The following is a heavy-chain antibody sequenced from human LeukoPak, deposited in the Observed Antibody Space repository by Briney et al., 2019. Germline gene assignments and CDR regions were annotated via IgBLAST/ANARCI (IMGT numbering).Heavy chain of an antibody. CDR3: ARDMEYSYGLSGDAFDI. J-gene: IGHJ3*02. D-gene: IGHD5-18*01. Sequence: PGGSLRLSCAASGFTFSSAWMSWVRQAPGKGLEWVANVNQDGSGKYYVDSVKGRFTISKDNAKNTLYLQMNSLRAEDTAVYYCARDMEYSYGLSGDAFDIWGQGTMVTVSS. CDR1: GFTFSSAW. CDR2: VNQDGSGK. V-gene: IGHV3-7*01.